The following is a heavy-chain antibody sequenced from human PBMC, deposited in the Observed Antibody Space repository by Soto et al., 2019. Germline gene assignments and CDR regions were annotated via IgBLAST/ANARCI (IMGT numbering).Heavy chain of an antibody. J-gene: IGHJ4*02. CDR3: AKRPASIITFDY. CDR2: ISGNGGST. CDR1: GFTFSNYA. V-gene: IGHV3-23*01. D-gene: IGHD2-2*01. Sequence: GGSLRLSCAASGFTFSNYAMSWVRQDPGKGLEWVSTISGNGGSTYYADSVKGRFTISRDNSKNMLFLQINSLRDDDSAVYYCAKRPASIITFDYWGQGPPVTVSS.